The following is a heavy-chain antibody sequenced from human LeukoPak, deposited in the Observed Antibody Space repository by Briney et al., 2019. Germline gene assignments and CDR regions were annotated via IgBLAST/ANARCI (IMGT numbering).Heavy chain of an antibody. CDR3: ARDRDYDDGNFQH. Sequence: GGSLRLSCAASGFTFSSYSMNWVRQAPGKGLEWVSSISSSSSYIYYADSVKGRFTISRDNAKNSLSLQMNSLRAEDTAVYYCARDRDYDDGNFQHWGQGTLVTVSS. V-gene: IGHV3-21*01. D-gene: IGHD3-22*01. J-gene: IGHJ1*01. CDR1: GFTFSSYS. CDR2: ISSSSSYI.